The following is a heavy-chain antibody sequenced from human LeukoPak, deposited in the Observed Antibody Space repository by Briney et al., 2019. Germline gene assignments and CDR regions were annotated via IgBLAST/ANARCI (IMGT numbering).Heavy chain of an antibody. J-gene: IGHJ5*02. CDR2: INPNSGGT. Sequence: ASVKVSCKASGYNFTSHYMHWVRQAPGQGLEWMGWINPNSGGTNYAQKFQGRVTMTRDTSISTAYMELSRLRSDDTAVYYCARAGSRITMVRGVIIPAIWFDPWGQGTLVTVSS. D-gene: IGHD3-10*01. CDR3: ARAGSRITMVRGVIIPAIWFDP. CDR1: GYNFTSHY. V-gene: IGHV1-2*02.